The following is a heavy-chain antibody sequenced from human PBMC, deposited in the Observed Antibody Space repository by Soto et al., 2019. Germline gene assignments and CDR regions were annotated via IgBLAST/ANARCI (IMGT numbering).Heavy chain of an antibody. J-gene: IGHJ4*02. CDR1: GFTFSSYG. Sequence: GGSLRLSCAASGFTFSSYGMHWVRQAPGKGLEWVAVIWYDGSNKYYADSVKGRFTISRDNSKNTLYLQMNSLRAEDTAVYYCARDEVSSSRHFDYWGQGTLVTVSS. CDR3: ARDEVSSSRHFDY. CDR2: IWYDGSNK. V-gene: IGHV3-33*01. D-gene: IGHD2-2*01.